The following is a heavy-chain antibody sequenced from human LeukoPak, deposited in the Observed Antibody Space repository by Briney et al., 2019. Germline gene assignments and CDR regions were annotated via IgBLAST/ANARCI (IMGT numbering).Heavy chain of an antibody. V-gene: IGHV3-9*01. CDR3: AKDTGAYSSSFNYFDY. CDR1: GFTFDDYA. J-gene: IGHJ4*02. Sequence: GGSLRLSCAASGFTFDDYAMHRVRQAPGKGLEWVSGISWNSGSIGYADSVKGRFTISRDNAKNSLYLQMNSLRAEDTALYYCAKDTGAYSSSFNYFDYWGQGTLVTVSS. CDR2: ISWNSGSI. D-gene: IGHD6-13*01.